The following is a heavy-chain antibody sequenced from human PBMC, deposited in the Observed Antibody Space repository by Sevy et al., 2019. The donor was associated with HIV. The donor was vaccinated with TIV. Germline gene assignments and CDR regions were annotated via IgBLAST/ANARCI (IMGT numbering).Heavy chain of an antibody. CDR1: GFTFNNYG. D-gene: IGHD3-22*01. CDR2: IWNDQINK. Sequence: GGSLRLSCAASGFTFNNYGMHWVRQAPGKGLEWVAVIWNDQINKDYADSVKGRFTISRDNSKNTLYLQMNSLRAEDTAVYYCASLPNNYYDTSGSSGDDAFDLWVRGTMVTVSS. J-gene: IGHJ3*01. V-gene: IGHV3-33*03. CDR3: ASLPNNYYDTSGSSGDDAFDL.